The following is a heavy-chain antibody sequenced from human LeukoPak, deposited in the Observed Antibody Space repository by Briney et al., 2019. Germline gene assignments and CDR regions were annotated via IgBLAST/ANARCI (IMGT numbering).Heavy chain of an antibody. CDR3: TRDITLTRGGRSDY. CDR1: GFTFSSYW. D-gene: IGHD3-10*01. Sequence: GSLRLSCAASGFTFSSYWMYWVRQAPGKGLVWVSRINSDGKTTNYADSVKGRFTISRDNAKNTLYLQMNGLRAEDTAVYYCTRDITLTRGGRSDYWGQGTLVTVSA. CDR2: INSDGKTT. V-gene: IGHV3-74*01. J-gene: IGHJ4*02.